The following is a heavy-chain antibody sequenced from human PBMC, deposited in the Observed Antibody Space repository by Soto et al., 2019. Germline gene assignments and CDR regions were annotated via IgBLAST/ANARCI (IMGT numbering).Heavy chain of an antibody. V-gene: IGHV3-33*01. J-gene: IGHJ4*02. CDR1: GFIFSSYG. CDR3: ARVKQGRGGYDSPFDY. D-gene: IGHD5-12*01. Sequence: QVQLVESGGGVVQPGGSLRLSCAPSGFIFSSYGMHWVRQAPGKGLEWVAVIRYDGSNKYYADSVKGRFTISRDNSKNTLYLQMNSLRAEDTAVYYCARVKQGRGGYDSPFDYWGQGTLVTVSS. CDR2: IRYDGSNK.